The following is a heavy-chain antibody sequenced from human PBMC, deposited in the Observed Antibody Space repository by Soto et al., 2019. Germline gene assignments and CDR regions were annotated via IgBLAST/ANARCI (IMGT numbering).Heavy chain of an antibody. Sequence: SETLSLTCTVSGGSISSGGYYWSWIRQHPGKGLEWIGYIYYSGSTYYNPSLKSRVTISVDTSKNQFSLKLSSVTAADTAVYYCARQEYGSSLDPWGQGTLVTVSS. CDR3: ARQEYGSSLDP. CDR2: IYYSGST. CDR1: GGSISSGGYY. V-gene: IGHV4-31*03. D-gene: IGHD6-6*01. J-gene: IGHJ5*02.